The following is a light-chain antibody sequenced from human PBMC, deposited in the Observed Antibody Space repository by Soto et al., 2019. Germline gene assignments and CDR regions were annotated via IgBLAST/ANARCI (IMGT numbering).Light chain of an antibody. CDR1: SSDVGGYNF. CDR2: EVS. Sequence: QSALTQPPSASGSPGQSVTISCTGTSSDVGGYNFVSWYQHHPGKAPKLMIYEVSKRPSGVPDRFAGSKSGNTASLTVSGLQAADEADYYCSSYAGSNNYVFGTGTKLTV. V-gene: IGLV2-8*01. J-gene: IGLJ1*01. CDR3: SSYAGSNNYV.